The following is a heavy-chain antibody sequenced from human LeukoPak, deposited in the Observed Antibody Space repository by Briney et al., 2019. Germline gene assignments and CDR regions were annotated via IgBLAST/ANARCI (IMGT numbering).Heavy chain of an antibody. Sequence: QPGGSLRLSCAASGFTFSNYAMSWVRQAPGKGLEWVSAISGSGGSTYYADSVKGRFTISRDNSKNTLYLQMNSLRAEDTAVYYCAKGAVYRLSGGRATWGQGTLVTVSS. CDR3: AKGAVYRLSGGRAT. V-gene: IGHV3-23*01. CDR2: ISGSGGST. D-gene: IGHD2-8*01. J-gene: IGHJ4*02. CDR1: GFTFSNYA.